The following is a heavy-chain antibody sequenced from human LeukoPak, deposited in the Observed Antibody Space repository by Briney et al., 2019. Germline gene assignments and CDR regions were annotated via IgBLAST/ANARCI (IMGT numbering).Heavy chain of an antibody. CDR2: VYYSGST. V-gene: IGHV4-59*01. Sequence: SETLSLTCTVSGGSISSDYWSWIRQPPGKGLEWIGYVYYSGSTNCNPSLKSRVTISVDTSKNQFSLKLSSVTTADTAVCYCAGGPNNYYFDYWGQGTLVTVSS. D-gene: IGHD1/OR15-1a*01. J-gene: IGHJ4*02. CDR1: GGSISSDY. CDR3: AGGPNNYYFDY.